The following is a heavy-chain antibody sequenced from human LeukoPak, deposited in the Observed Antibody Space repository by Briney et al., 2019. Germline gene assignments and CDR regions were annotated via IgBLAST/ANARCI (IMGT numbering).Heavy chain of an antibody. CDR2: ISSSSSTI. V-gene: IGHV3-48*04. Sequence: PGGSLRLSCAASGFTFSSYSMNWVRQAPGKGLEWVSYISSSSSTIYYADSVKGRFTISRDNAKNSLYLQMNSLRAEDTAVYYCARDLSWYSSGWYPFDYRGQGTLVTVSS. CDR1: GFTFSSYS. J-gene: IGHJ4*02. CDR3: ARDLSWYSSGWYPFDY. D-gene: IGHD6-19*01.